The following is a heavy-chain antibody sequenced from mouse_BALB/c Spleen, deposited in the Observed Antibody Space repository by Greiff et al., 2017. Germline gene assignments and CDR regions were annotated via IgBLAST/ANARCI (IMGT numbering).Heavy chain of an antibody. CDR1: GYTFTSYW. CDR3: TRSEYGNYVLFAY. Sequence: QVQLQQPGAELVRPGASVKLSCKASGYTFTSYWINWVKQRPGQGLEWIGNIYPSDSYTNYNQKFKDKATLTVDKSSSTAYMQLSSPTSEDSAVYYCTRSEYGNYVLFAYWGQGTLVTVSA. D-gene: IGHD2-10*02. V-gene: IGHV1-69*02. J-gene: IGHJ3*01. CDR2: IYPSDSYT.